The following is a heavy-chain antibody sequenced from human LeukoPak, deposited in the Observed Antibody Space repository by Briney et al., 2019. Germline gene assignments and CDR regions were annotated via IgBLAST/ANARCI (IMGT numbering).Heavy chain of an antibody. V-gene: IGHV3-30*02. CDR3: ARHMPDYYYYGMDV. CDR2: IWYDGSNK. J-gene: IGHJ6*02. D-gene: IGHD2-2*01. CDR1: GFTFSSYG. Sequence: GGSLRLSCAASGFTFSSYGMHWVRQAPGKGLEWVAVIWYDGSNKYYADSVKGRFTISRDNSKNTLYLQMNSLRAEDTAVYYCARHMPDYYYYGMDVWGQGTTVTVSS.